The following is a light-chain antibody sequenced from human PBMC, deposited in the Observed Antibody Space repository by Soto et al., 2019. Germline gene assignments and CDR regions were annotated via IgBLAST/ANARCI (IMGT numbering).Light chain of an antibody. CDR3: QQYGSSPFT. CDR1: QSIRSSY. V-gene: IGKV3-20*01. CDR2: GAS. J-gene: IGKJ3*01. Sequence: EIVLTQSPGTLSLSPGERATLSCRASQSIRSSYLAWYQQKPGQAPRLLIYGASSRATGIPDRFSGSGSGTDFTLIISRLEPEDFAVYYCQQYGSSPFTFGPGTKVDIK.